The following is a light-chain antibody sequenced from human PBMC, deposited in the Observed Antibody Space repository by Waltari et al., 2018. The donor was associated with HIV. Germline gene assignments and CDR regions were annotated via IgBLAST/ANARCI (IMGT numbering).Light chain of an antibody. J-gene: IGLJ2*01. CDR3: AAWNDNLSGVV. V-gene: IGLV1-47*02. CDR2: SNN. Sequence: QSVLSQPPSASGTPGQRVTISCSGSSSNIDRFSVYWYRQVPGTTPQLLIYSNNQRPSGVPDRFSGSKSGTSASLAISGLRSEDEAYYYCAAWNDNLSGVVFGGGTELTVL. CDR1: SSNIDRFS.